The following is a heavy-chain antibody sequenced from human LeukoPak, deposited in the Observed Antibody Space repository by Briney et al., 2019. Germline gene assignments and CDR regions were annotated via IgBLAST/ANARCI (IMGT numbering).Heavy chain of an antibody. D-gene: IGHD6-19*01. CDR1: GFTFSNHA. Sequence: GGSLRLSCVASGFTFSNHAMNWVRLAPGKGLEWVSTFSTSGARTYYGDSVKGRFSMSRDDAASTLFLQMNSLRPEDTAVYYCAKGPEAGRGGGWYFLDSWGQGILVTVSS. J-gene: IGHJ4*02. V-gene: IGHV3-23*01. CDR3: AKGPEAGRGGGWYFLDS. CDR2: FSTSGART.